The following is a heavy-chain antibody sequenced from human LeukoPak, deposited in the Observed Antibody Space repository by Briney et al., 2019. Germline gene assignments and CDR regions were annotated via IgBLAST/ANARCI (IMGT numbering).Heavy chain of an antibody. D-gene: IGHD1-26*01. CDR2: ISAYSGYT. V-gene: IGHV1-18*01. CDR1: GYTFTSYG. CDR3: ASRAELLAFDY. J-gene: IGHJ4*02. Sequence: GASVKVSCKASGYTFTSYGISWVRQAPGQGLEVMGWISAYSGYTNYAQKLQGRVTMTTDTSTSTAYMELRSLRSDDTAVYSCASRAELLAFDYWGQGTLVTVSS.